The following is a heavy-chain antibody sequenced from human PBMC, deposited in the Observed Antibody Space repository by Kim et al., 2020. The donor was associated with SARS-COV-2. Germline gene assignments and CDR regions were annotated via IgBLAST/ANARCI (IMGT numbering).Heavy chain of an antibody. CDR2: IYYSGST. CDR3: AGRVVAASSPYYYYGMDV. V-gene: IGHV4-31*03. J-gene: IGHJ6*02. CDR1: GGSISSGGYY. D-gene: IGHD2-15*01. Sequence: SETLSLTCTVSGGSISSGGYYWSWIRQHPGKGLEWIGYIYYSGSTYYNPSLKSRVTISVDTSKNQFSLKLSSVTAADTAVYYCAGRVVAASSPYYYYGMDVWGQGTTVTVSS.